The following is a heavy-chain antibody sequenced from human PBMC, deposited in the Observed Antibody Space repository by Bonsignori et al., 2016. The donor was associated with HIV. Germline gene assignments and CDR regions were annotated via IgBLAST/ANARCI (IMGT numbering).Heavy chain of an antibody. D-gene: IGHD7-27*01. CDR1: GGSIYTYY. Sequence: GSLRLSCTVSGGSIYTYYWTWIRQPAGKGLEWVGHIYTSGSTDYNPSLKSRVTMSVDTSKNQFSLKLNSVTAADTAVYYCARRSPLGMFDYWGQGTLVTVSS. CDR3: ARRSPLGMFDY. J-gene: IGHJ4*02. CDR2: IYTSGST. V-gene: IGHV4-4*07.